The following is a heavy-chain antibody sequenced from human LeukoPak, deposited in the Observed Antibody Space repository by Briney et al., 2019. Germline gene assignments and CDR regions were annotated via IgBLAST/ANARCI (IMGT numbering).Heavy chain of an antibody. CDR2: IYTSGST. CDR3: AKAELGRGIIAFDY. Sequence: RSSETLTLTCTVSGGSISSGSYYWSWIRQPAGKGLEWIGRIYTSGSTNYDPSLKSRVTISVDTSKNQFYLKLSSVTAADTAVYFCAKAELGRGIIAFDYWGQGSLVTVSS. J-gene: IGHJ4*02. D-gene: IGHD3-10*01. V-gene: IGHV4-61*02. CDR1: GGSISSGSYY.